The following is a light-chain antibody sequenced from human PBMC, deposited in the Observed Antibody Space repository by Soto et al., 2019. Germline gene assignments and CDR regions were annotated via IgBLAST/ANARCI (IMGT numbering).Light chain of an antibody. CDR3: QQYYSFPYT. Sequence: DIVMTQSPDSLAVSLGERATINCKSSQRGLYSSNTKNYLAWYQQKPGEPPELLISWASTRESGVPDRFSGSGSGTDFTLTISGLQAEYVAVYSCQQYYSFPYTFGQGTKLEIK. CDR2: WAS. J-gene: IGKJ2*01. CDR1: QRGLYSSNTKNY. V-gene: IGKV4-1*01.